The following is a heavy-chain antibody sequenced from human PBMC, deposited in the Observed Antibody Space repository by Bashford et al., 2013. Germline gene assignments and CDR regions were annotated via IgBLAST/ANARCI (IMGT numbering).Heavy chain of an antibody. D-gene: IGHD7-27*01. CDR1: GYTFADYY. Sequence: ASVKVSCKASGYTFADYYIHWVRQAPGQGLEWMGWINPNSGDTEYEQQFQGRVTMTRDTSISTAHMELSSLRSDDTALYFCARASPVNGDKSALEYWGQGTLVTVSS. J-gene: IGHJ4*02. V-gene: IGHV1-2*02. CDR2: INPNSGDT. CDR3: ARASPVNGDKSALEY.